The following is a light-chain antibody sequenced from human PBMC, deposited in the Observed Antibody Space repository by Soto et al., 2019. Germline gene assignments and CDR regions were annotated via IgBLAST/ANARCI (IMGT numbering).Light chain of an antibody. CDR1: NIGSKS. J-gene: IGLJ2*01. Sequence: SYELTQPPSVSVAPGQTARITCGGHNIGSKSVHWHQQKPGQAPVLVVYDDSDRPSGIPERFSGSNSGNTATLTISRVEAGDEAEYYCQVWDSSSDHVVFGGGTKVTVL. CDR3: QVWDSSSDHVV. CDR2: DDS. V-gene: IGLV3-21*02.